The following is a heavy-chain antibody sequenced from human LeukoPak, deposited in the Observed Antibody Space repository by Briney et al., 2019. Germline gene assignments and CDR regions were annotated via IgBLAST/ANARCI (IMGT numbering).Heavy chain of an antibody. J-gene: IGHJ4*02. V-gene: IGHV3-30-3*01. CDR1: GFTFSSYA. CDR3: ARSGDY. Sequence: GGSLRLSCAASGFTFSSYAMHWVRQAPGKGLEWVAVISYDGSNKYYADSVKGRFTISRDNSKNTLYLQMNSLRAEDTAVYYCARSGDYWGQGTLVTVSS. CDR2: ISYDGSNK.